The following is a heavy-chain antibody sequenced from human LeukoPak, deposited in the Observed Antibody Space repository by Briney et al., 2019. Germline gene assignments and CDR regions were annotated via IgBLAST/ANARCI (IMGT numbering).Heavy chain of an antibody. Sequence: GESLKISCKGSGYSFTSYWIGWVRQMPGKGLEWMGIIYPGDSDTRYSPSFQGQVTISADKSISTAYLQWSSLKASDTAMYYCASVRPRDDYGDPPDPYYGMDVRGQGTTVTVSS. J-gene: IGHJ6*02. V-gene: IGHV5-51*03. CDR3: ASVRPRDDYGDPPDPYYGMDV. D-gene: IGHD4-17*01. CDR2: IYPGDSDT. CDR1: GYSFTSYW.